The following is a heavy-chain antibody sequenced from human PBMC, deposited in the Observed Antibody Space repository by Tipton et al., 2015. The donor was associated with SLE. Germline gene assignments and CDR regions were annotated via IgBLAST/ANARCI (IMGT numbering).Heavy chain of an antibody. V-gene: IGHV1-46*01. Sequence: QSGAEVKKPGASVTVSCKASGYAFTSYYIHWLRQAAGQGLEWMGIINPASGSATYAQKFRGRVTMTRDLSTTTVYMGLSGLRSDDTAVFFCARGENVDNWGQGTLVSVSS. J-gene: IGHJ4*02. CDR2: INPASGSA. CDR1: GYAFTSYY. CDR3: ARGENVDN.